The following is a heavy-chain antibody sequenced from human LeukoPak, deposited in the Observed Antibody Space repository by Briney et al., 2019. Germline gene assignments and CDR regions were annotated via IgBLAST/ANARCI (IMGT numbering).Heavy chain of an antibody. CDR2: VTGSGGAT. Sequence: GGSLRLSCAASGISFTNYAMNWVRQAPGKGPEWVSAVTGSGGATYYADSVKGRFTISRDNSRNTLYLQMNSLRVDDTAVYYCASRYCSGGSCHNRYYFDYWGQGTLVTVSS. J-gene: IGHJ4*02. CDR3: ASRYCSGGSCHNRYYFDY. CDR1: GISFTNYA. V-gene: IGHV3-23*01. D-gene: IGHD2-15*01.